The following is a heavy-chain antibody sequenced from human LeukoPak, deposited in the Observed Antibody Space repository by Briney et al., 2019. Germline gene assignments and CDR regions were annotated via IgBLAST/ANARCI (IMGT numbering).Heavy chain of an antibody. CDR1: GFTFNSYS. Sequence: GGSLRLSCAASGFTFNSYSMNWVRQAPGKGLEWVSSISSSSSHIYYADSVKGRFTISRDNAKNSLFLQMNSLRAEDTAVYYCARVAYDILTGYDYWGQGTLVTVSS. D-gene: IGHD3-9*01. CDR3: ARVAYDILTGYDY. J-gene: IGHJ4*02. CDR2: ISSSSSHI. V-gene: IGHV3-21*01.